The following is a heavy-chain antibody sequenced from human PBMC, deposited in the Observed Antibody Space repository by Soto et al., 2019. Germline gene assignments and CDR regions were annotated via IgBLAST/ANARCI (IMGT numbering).Heavy chain of an antibody. CDR2: IRSKANSYAT. V-gene: IGHV3-73*02. CDR1: GFTFSGSA. J-gene: IGHJ6*02. Sequence: EVQLVESGGGLVQPGGSLKLSCAASGFTFSGSAMHWVRQASGKGLEWVGRIRSKANSYATAYAASVKGRFTISRDDSKNTAYLQMNSLKTEDTAVYYCTRWGYCSSTSCYGYYYYGMDVWGQGTTVTVSS. CDR3: TRWGYCSSTSCYGYYYYGMDV. D-gene: IGHD2-2*01.